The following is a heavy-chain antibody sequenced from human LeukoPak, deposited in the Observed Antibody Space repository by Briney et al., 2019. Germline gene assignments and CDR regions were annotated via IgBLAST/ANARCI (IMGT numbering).Heavy chain of an antibody. CDR1: GGSISSSSYY. V-gene: IGHV4-39*01. J-gene: IGHJ5*02. D-gene: IGHD2-2*02. CDR3: ARLYCSSTSCYMSWFDP. Sequence: SETLSLTCTVSGGSISSSSYYWGWIRQPPGKGLEWIGSIYYSGSTYYNPSLKSRVTISVDTSKNQFSLKLSSVTAADTAVYYCARLYCSSTSCYMSWFDPWGQGTLVTVSS. CDR2: IYYSGST.